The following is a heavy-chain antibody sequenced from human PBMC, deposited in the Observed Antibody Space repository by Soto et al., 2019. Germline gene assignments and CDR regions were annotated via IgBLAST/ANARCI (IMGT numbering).Heavy chain of an antibody. V-gene: IGHV3-23*04. D-gene: IGHD3-16*01. CDR2: IGGSAGGT. Sequence: EVQLVESGGGLVQPGGSLRLSCAASRFTFSSYTMSWVRQAPGKGLEWISTIGGSAGGTYYADSVKGRFTISRDNSKSTLYLQMDRLRAEDTAVYYCAKVGGATIRNGMDVWGQGTTVTVSS. CDR1: RFTFSSYT. CDR3: AKVGGATIRNGMDV. J-gene: IGHJ6*02.